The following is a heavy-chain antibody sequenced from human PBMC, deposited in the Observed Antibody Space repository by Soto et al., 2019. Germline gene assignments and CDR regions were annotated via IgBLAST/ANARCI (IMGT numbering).Heavy chain of an antibody. CDR2: IYWDDDK. J-gene: IGHJ4*02. Sequence: QITLKESGPTLVKPTQTLTLTCTFSGFSLSTSGVGVGWIRQPPGKALEWLALIYWDDDKRYSPSLKSRLTITKDTPKTRVALTGTDRDPWDPSTYYCALAGGGGGSFASGAQGTLVTVPP. V-gene: IGHV2-5*02. D-gene: IGHD3-16*01. CDR3: ALAGGGGGSFAS. CDR1: GFSLSTSGVG.